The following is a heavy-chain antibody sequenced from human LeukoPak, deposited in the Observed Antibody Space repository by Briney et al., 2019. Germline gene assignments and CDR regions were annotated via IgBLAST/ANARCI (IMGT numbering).Heavy chain of an antibody. CDR1: GFTFDDYA. V-gene: IGHV3-9*01. D-gene: IGHD1-26*01. CDR2: ISWNSGSI. Sequence: GGSLRLSCAASGFTFDDYAMHWVRQAPGKGLEWVSGISWNSGSIGYADSVKGRFTISRDNAKNSLYLQVNSLRAEDTAVYYCARDWMEGATFEIQGPVDYWGQGTLVSVSS. J-gene: IGHJ4*02. CDR3: ARDWMEGATFEIQGPVDY.